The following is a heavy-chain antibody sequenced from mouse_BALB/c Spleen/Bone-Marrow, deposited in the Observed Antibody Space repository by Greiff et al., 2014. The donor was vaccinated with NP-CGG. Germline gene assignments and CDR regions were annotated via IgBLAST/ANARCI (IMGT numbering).Heavy chain of an antibody. CDR3: ARGGRLTGYYFDY. Sequence: VQLVESGAELVRPGSSVKISCKASGYAFSSYWMNWVKQGPGQGLEWIGQIYPGDGDTSYNGNFKDKATLTTDKSSTTAYMQLSSLTSEDSAVYFCARGGRLTGYYFDYWGQGTTLTVSS. CDR1: GYAFSSYW. J-gene: IGHJ2*01. CDR2: IYPGDGDT. V-gene: IGHV1-80*01. D-gene: IGHD4-1*01.